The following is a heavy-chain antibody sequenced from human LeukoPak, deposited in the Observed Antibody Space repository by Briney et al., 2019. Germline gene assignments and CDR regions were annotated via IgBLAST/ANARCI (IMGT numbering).Heavy chain of an antibody. CDR1: GGSISSGSYY. J-gene: IGHJ3*02. D-gene: IGHD3-22*01. Sequence: SQTLSLTCTVSGGSISSGSYYWGWIRQPPGKGLEWIGSIYYSGRTYYNPSLKSRVTISVDTSKNQFSLKLSSVTAADTAVYYCAKGVYYYDSSGYYSLSAFDIWGQGTMVTVSS. CDR3: AKGVYYYDSSGYYSLSAFDI. CDR2: IYYSGRT. V-gene: IGHV4-39*01.